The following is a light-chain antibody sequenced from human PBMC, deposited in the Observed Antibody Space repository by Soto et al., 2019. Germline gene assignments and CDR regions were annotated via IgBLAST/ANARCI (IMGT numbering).Light chain of an antibody. CDR3: HSYDASIVV. CDR2: EDT. CDR1: SGRIASSY. J-gene: IGLJ2*01. Sequence: NFMLTQPHSVSESPGKTVTISCTRSSGRIASSYVQWYQQRPGSSPTTVIYEDTQRPSGVPDRFSGSIDRSSNSASLTISGLKTEDEAEYYCHSYDASIVVFGGGTQLTVL. V-gene: IGLV6-57*01.